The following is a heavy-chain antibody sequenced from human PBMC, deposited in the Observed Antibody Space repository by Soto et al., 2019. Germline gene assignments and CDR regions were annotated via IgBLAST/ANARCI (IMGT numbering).Heavy chain of an antibody. CDR3: ARVDHRGYFSVLTDF. Sequence: PSETLSLTCAVSGYSISSGYYWGWIRQPPGKGLEWIGSIYHSGSTYYNPSLKSRVTISVDTSKNQFSLKLSSVAAADTAVYYCARVDHRGYFSVLTDFWGQGILVTAPQ. J-gene: IGHJ4*02. CDR1: GYSISSGYY. D-gene: IGHD3-10*02. CDR2: IYHSGST. V-gene: IGHV4-38-2*01.